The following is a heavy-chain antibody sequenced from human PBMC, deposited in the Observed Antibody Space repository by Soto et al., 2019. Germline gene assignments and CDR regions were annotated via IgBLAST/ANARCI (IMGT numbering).Heavy chain of an antibody. CDR2: INAGNGNT. Sequence: ASVKVSCKASGYTFTSYAMHWVRQAPGQRLEWMGWINAGNGNTKYPQKFQGRVTITRDTSASTAYMELSSLRSEDTAVYYCARASVSNYDILTGYYSYGMDVWGQGTTVTVSS. J-gene: IGHJ6*02. CDR1: GYTFTSYA. V-gene: IGHV1-3*01. D-gene: IGHD3-9*01. CDR3: ARASVSNYDILTGYYSYGMDV.